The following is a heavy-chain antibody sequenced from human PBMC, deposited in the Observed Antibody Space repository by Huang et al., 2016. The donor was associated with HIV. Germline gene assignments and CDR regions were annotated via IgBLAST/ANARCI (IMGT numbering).Heavy chain of an antibody. V-gene: IGHV5-51*03. D-gene: IGHD3-10*01. CDR3: ARLAGGTWSYYFDL. J-gene: IGHJ4*02. CDR2: NYPGGSDT. CDR1: GYIFTTSW. Sequence: EVELVQSGTEVKKPGESLKISCKGSGYIFTTSWIGWVRQMPGKGLEWIGINYPGGSDTRYSPSFQGQGTMSVDKSINTAYLHWSSLKASDTAMYYCARLAGGTWSYYFDLWGQGALVTVSS.